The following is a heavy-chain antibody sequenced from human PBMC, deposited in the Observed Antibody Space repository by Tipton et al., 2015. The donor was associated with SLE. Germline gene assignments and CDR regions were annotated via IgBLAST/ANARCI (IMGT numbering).Heavy chain of an antibody. V-gene: IGHV3-30*02. CDR3: AGGTGAYFDH. CDR2: IRADGSNK. Sequence: LSLTCAASGFTYSGYAMRWVRQAPGKGLEWVAFIRADGSNKDYADSVKGRFTISRDNSKNTLYLQMNRLRVEDTAVYYCAGGTGAYFDHWGQGTLVTVSS. J-gene: IGHJ4*02. CDR1: GFTYSGYA. D-gene: IGHD3-16*01.